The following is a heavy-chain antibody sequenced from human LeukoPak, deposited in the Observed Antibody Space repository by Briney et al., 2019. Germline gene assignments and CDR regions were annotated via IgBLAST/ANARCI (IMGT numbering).Heavy chain of an antibody. CDR2: ISAGGGST. V-gene: IGHV3-23*01. J-gene: IGHJ1*01. CDR1: GLALTDYS. D-gene: IGHD6-13*01. CDR3: ANGAADLQH. Sequence: GGSLSLSSAVSGLALTDYSITWVRQAPGKGLFWVSGISAGGGSTYYADSVKGRFTISRDNSRNTLYLQMNSLRADDTVIYYSANGAADLQHWGQGTLVTVSS.